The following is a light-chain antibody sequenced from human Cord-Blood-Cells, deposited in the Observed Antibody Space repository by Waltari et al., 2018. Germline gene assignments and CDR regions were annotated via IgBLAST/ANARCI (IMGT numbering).Light chain of an antibody. CDR1: SRSVSTSYY. J-gene: IGLJ3*02. CDR3: VLYMGSGIAV. Sequence: QTVVTQEPSFSVSPGGTVTLPCGLSSRSVSTSYYPSWYQQTPGQAHRTFCNITRPPSSGVPGVLSGSSLWKKVALSITGAQAGAESDYECVLYMGSGIAVFGGATKLTVL. CDR2: ITR. V-gene: IGLV8-61*01.